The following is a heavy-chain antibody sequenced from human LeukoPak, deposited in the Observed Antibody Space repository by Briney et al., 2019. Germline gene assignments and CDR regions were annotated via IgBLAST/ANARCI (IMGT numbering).Heavy chain of an antibody. D-gene: IGHD3-16*01. CDR3: ARDAITFGGVDY. CDR2: INSDGSST. CDR1: GFTFSNYW. Sequence: GGSLRLSCAASGFTFSNYWMHWVRQVPGKGLVWVSRINSDGSSTSYADSAKGRFTISRDNAKNTLYLQMNSLRAEDTAVYYCARDAITFGGVDYWGQGTLVTVSS. V-gene: IGHV3-74*01. J-gene: IGHJ4*02.